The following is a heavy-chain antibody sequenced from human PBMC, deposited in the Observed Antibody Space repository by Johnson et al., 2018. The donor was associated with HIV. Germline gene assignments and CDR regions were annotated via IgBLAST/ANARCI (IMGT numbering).Heavy chain of an antibody. CDR3: AKDTGGNSGSDAFDI. CDR2: ISASGSST. CDR1: GFTFNTYA. J-gene: IGHJ3*02. D-gene: IGHD4-23*01. V-gene: IGHV3-23*04. Sequence: VQLVESGGGLAQPWGSLRLYCAASGFTFNTYAMTWVRQAPGQGLEWVSGISASGSSTYYADSVKGRFTISRYNSKNTLFLQMNSLRAEDTAVYYCAKDTGGNSGSDAFDIWGQGTMVTVSS.